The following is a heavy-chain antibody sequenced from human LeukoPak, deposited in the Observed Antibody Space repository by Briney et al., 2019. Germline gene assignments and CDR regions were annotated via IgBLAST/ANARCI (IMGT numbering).Heavy chain of an antibody. D-gene: IGHD1-26*01. Sequence: GGSLRLSCAASGFTFNTYTMNWVRQAPGKGLEWVSYISGSSGIIDYADSVRGRFTISRDNAKNSLYLQMNSLRAEDTAVYYCARSKPPFSGSYYDYWGQGTLVTVSS. J-gene: IGHJ4*02. CDR2: ISGSSGII. CDR3: ARSKPPFSGSYYDY. V-gene: IGHV3-48*01. CDR1: GFTFNTYT.